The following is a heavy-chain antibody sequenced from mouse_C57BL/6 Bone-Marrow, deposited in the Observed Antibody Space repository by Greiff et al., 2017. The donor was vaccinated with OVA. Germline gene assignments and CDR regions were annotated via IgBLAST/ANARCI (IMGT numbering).Heavy chain of an antibody. CDR2: IYPGNSDT. J-gene: IGHJ3*01. CDR3: LYYGISSWFAY. D-gene: IGHD1-1*01. Sequence: VQLQQSGTVLARPGASVKLSCKTSGYTFTSYWMHWVNQRPGQGLEWIGAIYPGNSDTSYNQTFKGQANLTAVTSASTAYMELSSLTNEDSAVYCCLYYGISSWFAYWGQGTLVTVSA. V-gene: IGHV1-5*01. CDR1: GYTFTSYW.